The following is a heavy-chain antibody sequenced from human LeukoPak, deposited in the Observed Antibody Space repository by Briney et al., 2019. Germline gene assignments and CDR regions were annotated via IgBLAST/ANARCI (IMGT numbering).Heavy chain of an antibody. CDR2: INSDGSST. CDR3: ARDIGGSYPLGAFDI. J-gene: IGHJ3*02. V-gene: IGHV3-74*01. CDR1: GFTFSSYW. D-gene: IGHD1-26*01. Sequence: AGGSLRLSCAASGFTFSSYWMHWVRHAPGKGLVWVSRINSDGSSTSYADSVKGRFTISRDNAKNTLYLQMNSLRAEDTAVYYCARDIGGSYPLGAFDIWGQGTMVTVSS.